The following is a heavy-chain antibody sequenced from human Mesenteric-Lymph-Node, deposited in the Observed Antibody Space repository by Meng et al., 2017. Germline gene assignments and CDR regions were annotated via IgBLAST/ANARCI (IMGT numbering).Heavy chain of an antibody. Sequence: GSLRLSCTVSAASISSHYWNWIRQPAGKGLEWIGRIYTSGSTNYNPSLKSRVTIPVDTSKNQFSLKLSSVTAADTAVYYCARTHGWYVSFDYWGQGTLVTVSS. D-gene: IGHD6-19*01. J-gene: IGHJ4*02. V-gene: IGHV4-4*07. CDR1: AASISSHY. CDR2: IYTSGST. CDR3: ARTHGWYVSFDY.